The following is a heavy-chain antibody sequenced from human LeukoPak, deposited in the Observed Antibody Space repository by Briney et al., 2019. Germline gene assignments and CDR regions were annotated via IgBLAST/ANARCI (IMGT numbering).Heavy chain of an antibody. Sequence: SETLSLTCTVSGGSISSSTYYWGWIRQPPGKGLEWIGNIFYTGSTYYHPFLKSRVTISVDTSKNQFSLKLSSVTAADTAVYYCARLGPGYSSTWSNDAFAIWGQGTVVTVSS. J-gene: IGHJ3*02. V-gene: IGHV4-39*01. CDR1: GGSISSSTYY. CDR2: IFYTGST. CDR3: ARLGPGYSSTWSNDAFAI. D-gene: IGHD6-13*01.